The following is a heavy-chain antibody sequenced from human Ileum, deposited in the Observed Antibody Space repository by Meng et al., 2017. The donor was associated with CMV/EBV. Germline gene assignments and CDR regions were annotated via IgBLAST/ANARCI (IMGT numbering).Heavy chain of an antibody. CDR1: GFTLSDYY. CDR2: INPKTGGT. Sequence: KASGFTLSDYYMYWVRQARGQGLECMGWINPKTGGTGSVQKFKGRVSMTRDTSVSTIYMELGGLRPDDTAVYYCARDGISSVTDLDYWGQGTLVTVSS. CDR3: ARDGISSVTDLDY. D-gene: IGHD1-14*01. V-gene: IGHV1-2*02. J-gene: IGHJ4*02.